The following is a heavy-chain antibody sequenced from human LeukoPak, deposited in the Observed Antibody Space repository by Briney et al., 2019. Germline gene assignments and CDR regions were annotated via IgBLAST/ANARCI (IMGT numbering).Heavy chain of an antibody. Sequence: SGGSLRLSCAGSGFIFSTYNMNWVRQAPGKGLEWVSYIGSSGDPIYYADSVKGRFTISRDNAKNSLYLQMNSLRAEDTALYYCAKSAAARDPFDYWGQGTLVTVSS. CDR1: GFIFSTYN. V-gene: IGHV3-48*04. D-gene: IGHD6-6*01. CDR3: AKSAAARDPFDY. CDR2: IGSSGDPI. J-gene: IGHJ4*02.